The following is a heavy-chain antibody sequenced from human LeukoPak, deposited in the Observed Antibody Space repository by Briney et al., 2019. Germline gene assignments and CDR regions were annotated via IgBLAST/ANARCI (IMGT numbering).Heavy chain of an antibody. Sequence: SETLSLTCTVSSGSISSNSYYWAWIRQPPGKGLEWIGSINYSGSTYYNPSLKSRVTMAVDTSKNQFSLRLSSVTAADTAVFYCARRVPYGSASYGFDNWGQGTLVTVSS. V-gene: IGHV4-39*01. D-gene: IGHD3-10*01. J-gene: IGHJ4*02. CDR2: INYSGST. CDR3: ARRVPYGSASYGFDN. CDR1: SGSISSNSYY.